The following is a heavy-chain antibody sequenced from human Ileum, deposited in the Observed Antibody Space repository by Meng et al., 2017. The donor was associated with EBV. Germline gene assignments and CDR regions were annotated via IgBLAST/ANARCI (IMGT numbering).Heavy chain of an antibody. Sequence: QGQLGQSGSELKKPGASVRISCKASGYTFTTYGMNWVRQAPGQGLEWMGWINTNTGKPTYAQGLTGRFVFSLDTSVSTAYLQISSLKAEDTAVYYCARDSEAADYWGQGTLVTVSS. D-gene: IGHD6-25*01. V-gene: IGHV7-4-1*02. CDR1: GYTFTTYG. J-gene: IGHJ4*02. CDR2: INTNTGKP. CDR3: ARDSEAADY.